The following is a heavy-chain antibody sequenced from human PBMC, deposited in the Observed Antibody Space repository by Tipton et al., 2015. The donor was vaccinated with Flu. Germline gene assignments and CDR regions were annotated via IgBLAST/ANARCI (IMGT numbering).Heavy chain of an antibody. CDR1: GDSISSDYY. V-gene: IGHV4-38-2*02. D-gene: IGHD3-10*01. CDR3: ARLTYYYGSGTSDY. CDR2: IFHTGST. Sequence: TLSLTCTISGDSISSDYYWGWIRQPPGKGLEWIGNIFHTGSTYHNPSLKSRVTISINTSKTQFSLNLSSVTAADTAVYYCARLTYYYGSGTSDYWGQGTLVTVSS. J-gene: IGHJ4*02.